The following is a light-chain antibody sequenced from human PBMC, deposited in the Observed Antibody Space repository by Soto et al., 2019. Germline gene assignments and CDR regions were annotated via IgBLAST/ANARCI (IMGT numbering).Light chain of an antibody. J-gene: IGLJ2*01. V-gene: IGLV2-8*01. CDR1: NSDVGGYDY. CDR3: SSFAGYNTYVV. Sequence: QSVLTQPPSASGSPGQSVTISCTGTNSDVGGYDYVSWYQQHPGKVPKLIIYEVTKRPSGVPDRFSASKSGNTASLTVSGLQTEDEADYYCSSFAGYNTYVVFGGGTKVTVL. CDR2: EVT.